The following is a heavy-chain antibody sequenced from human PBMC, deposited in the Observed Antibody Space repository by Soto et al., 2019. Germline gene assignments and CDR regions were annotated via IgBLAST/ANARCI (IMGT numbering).Heavy chain of an antibody. J-gene: IGHJ3*01. D-gene: IGHD2-15*01. CDR3: ARXXGVXXXYDAYDL. CDR2: ISANNGDT. Sequence: QDQLVQSGAEVKKPGASVKVSCKASGYTFSIYGISWMRQAPGQGLEWMGWISANNGDTKYAQKFQGRVTMTTDTSXTTAYMELRSLRSDDTAVYYCARXXGVXXXYDAYDLWGRGTMVTVSS. V-gene: IGHV1-18*01. CDR1: GYTFSIYG.